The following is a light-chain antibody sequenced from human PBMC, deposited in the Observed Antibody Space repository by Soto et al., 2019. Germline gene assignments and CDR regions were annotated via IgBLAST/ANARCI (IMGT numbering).Light chain of an antibody. CDR1: QSISSW. CDR2: KAS. V-gene: IGKV1-5*03. Sequence: DIQMTQSPSTRSESVGDRVTITCRASQSISSWLAWDQQKPGKAPKLLIYKASSLESGVPSRFSGSGSGTEFTLSISSLQPDDFATYYCQQYNSYSRTFGQGTQVEI. CDR3: QQYNSYSRT. J-gene: IGKJ1*01.